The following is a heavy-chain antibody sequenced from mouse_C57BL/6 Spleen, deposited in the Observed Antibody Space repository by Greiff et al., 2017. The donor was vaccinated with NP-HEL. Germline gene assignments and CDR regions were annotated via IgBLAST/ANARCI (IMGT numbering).Heavy chain of an antibody. J-gene: IGHJ1*03. Sequence: EVKVVESGPGLAKPSQTLSLTCSVTGYSITSDYWNWIRKFPGNKLEYMGYISYSGSTYYNPSLKSRISITRDTSKNQYYLQLNSVTTEDTATYYCARSHYGSSYEYFDVWGTGTTVTVTS. CDR1: GYSITSDY. V-gene: IGHV3-8*01. CDR3: ARSHYGSSYEYFDV. D-gene: IGHD1-1*01. CDR2: ISYSGST.